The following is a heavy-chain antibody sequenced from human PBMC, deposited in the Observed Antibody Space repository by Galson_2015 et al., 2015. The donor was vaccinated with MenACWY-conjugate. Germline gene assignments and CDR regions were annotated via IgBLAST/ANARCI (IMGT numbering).Heavy chain of an antibody. D-gene: IGHD5-18*01. CDR1: GYTFTSYG. CDR3: ARTSVSTDTVMVNGLYYYYGMDV. V-gene: IGHV1-18*04. J-gene: IGHJ6*02. CDR2: ISAYNGNT. Sequence: SVKVSCKASGYTFTSYGISWVRQAPGQGLEWMGWISAYNGNTNYAQKLQGKVTMTTDTSTSTTYMELMILRSDDNDVYYCARTSVSTDTVMVNGLYYYYGMDVWGQGTTVTVSS.